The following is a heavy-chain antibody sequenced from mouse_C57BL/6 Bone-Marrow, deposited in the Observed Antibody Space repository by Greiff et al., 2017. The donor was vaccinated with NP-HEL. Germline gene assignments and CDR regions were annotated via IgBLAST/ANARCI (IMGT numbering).Heavy chain of an antibody. CDR2: IYPGSGNT. V-gene: IGHV1-66*01. CDR1: GYSFTSYY. D-gene: IGHD1-3*01. CDR3: ARGYSAGAWFAY. Sequence: VQLQQSGPELVKPGASVKISCKASGYSFTSYYIHWVKQRPGQGLEWIGWIYPGSGNTKYNEKFKGKATLTADTSSSTAYMQLSSLTSEDSAVYYCARGYSAGAWFAYWGQGTLVTVSA. J-gene: IGHJ3*01.